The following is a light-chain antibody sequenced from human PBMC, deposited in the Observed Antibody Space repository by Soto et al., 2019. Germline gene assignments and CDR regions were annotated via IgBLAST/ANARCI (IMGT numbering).Light chain of an antibody. J-gene: IGLJ3*02. CDR3: SSYRSGSVVL. V-gene: IGLV2-14*01. CDR1: SSDVGGYNY. Sequence: QSVLTQPASVSESPGQSITISCTGTSSDVGGYNYVSWYQQHPGKAPKLVIYGVSYRPSGVSGRFSGSKFQNTASLTISGLQPEDEADYYCSSYRSGSVVLFGGGTQLTVL. CDR2: GVS.